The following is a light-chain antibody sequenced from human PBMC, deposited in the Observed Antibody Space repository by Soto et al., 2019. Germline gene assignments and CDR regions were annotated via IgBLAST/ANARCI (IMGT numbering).Light chain of an antibody. Sequence: QSVLTQPASVSGSPGQSITISCTGTSSDVGGYNFVSWYQQHPGKAPKLMIYEVNNRPSGVSNHFSGSKSGNTASLTISGLQAEDEADYYCSSWTSSTTQVLGGGTKLTVL. V-gene: IGLV2-14*01. CDR2: EVN. CDR1: SSDVGGYNF. CDR3: SSWTSSTTQV. J-gene: IGLJ3*02.